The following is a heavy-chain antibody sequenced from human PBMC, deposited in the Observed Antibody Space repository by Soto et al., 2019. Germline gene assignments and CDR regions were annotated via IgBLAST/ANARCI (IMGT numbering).Heavy chain of an antibody. CDR3: AKAGYCSSTSCHGNYYGMDV. Sequence: RLPCSASVFTFGSYGMHWVRQAPGKGLEWVAVISYDGSNKYYADSVKGRFTISRDNSKNTLYLQMNSLRAEDTAVYYCAKAGYCSSTSCHGNYYGMDVRGQGT. V-gene: IGHV3-30*18. D-gene: IGHD2-2*01. CDR1: VFTFGSYG. J-gene: IGHJ6*02. CDR2: ISYDGSNK.